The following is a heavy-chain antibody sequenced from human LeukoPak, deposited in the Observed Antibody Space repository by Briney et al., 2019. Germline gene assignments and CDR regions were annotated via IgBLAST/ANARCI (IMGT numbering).Heavy chain of an antibody. D-gene: IGHD3-3*01. CDR2: IYPGDSDT. J-gene: IGHJ6*03. V-gene: IGHV5-51*01. Sequence: GESLKISCKGSGYSFTSYWNGWVRQMPGKGLEWMGIIYPGDSDTRYSPSFQGQVTISADKSISTAYLQWSSLKASDTAMYYCASRAYYDFWSGYSRPYYYYYYMDVWGKGTTVTVSS. CDR3: ASRAYYDFWSGYSRPYYYYYYMDV. CDR1: GYSFTSYW.